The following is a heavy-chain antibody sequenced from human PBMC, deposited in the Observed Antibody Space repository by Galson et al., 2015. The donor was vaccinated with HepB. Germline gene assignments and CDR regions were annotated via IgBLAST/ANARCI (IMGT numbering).Heavy chain of an antibody. J-gene: IGHJ4*02. Sequence: SVKVSCKASGFTFTSFAISWVRQAPGQGLEWMGWNSAYNGNTNYAQKFQGRVTMTTDTSTSTAYMELGSLRSDDTAAYYCARSTDGPSSCSSCNCYVFDSWGQGILVTVYS. CDR3: ARSTDGPSSCSSCNCYVFDS. V-gene: IGHV1-18*04. CDR1: GFTFTSFA. CDR2: NSAYNGNT. D-gene: IGHD2-2*01.